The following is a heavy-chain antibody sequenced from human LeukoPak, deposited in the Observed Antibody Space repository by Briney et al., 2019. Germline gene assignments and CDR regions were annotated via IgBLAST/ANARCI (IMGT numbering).Heavy chain of an antibody. D-gene: IGHD4-17*01. J-gene: IGHJ4*02. CDR2: IYYSGST. CDR1: GGSISSSSYY. V-gene: IGHV4-39*01. CDR3: ARLPTTYLYFDY. Sequence: PSETLSLTCTVSGGSISSSSYYWGWIRQPPGKGLEWIGGIYYSGSTYYNPSLKSRVTISVDTSKNQFSLKLSSVTAADTAVYYCARLPTTYLYFDYWGQGTLVTVSS.